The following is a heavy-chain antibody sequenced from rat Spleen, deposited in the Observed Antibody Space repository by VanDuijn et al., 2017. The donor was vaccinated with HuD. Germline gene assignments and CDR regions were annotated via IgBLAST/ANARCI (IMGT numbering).Heavy chain of an antibody. CDR1: GFTFTDYY. CDR2: ISYDGSST. CDR3: ARHGYNSGYWFAY. J-gene: IGHJ3*01. D-gene: IGHD4-3*01. V-gene: IGHV5-7*01. Sequence: EVQLVESGGGLVQPGRSLKLSCAASGFTFTDYYMAWVRQPPTKGLEWVATISYDGSSTYHRDSVKGRFTISRDNAKSTLYLQMDSLRSEDTATYYCARHGYNSGYWFAYWGQGTLVTVSS.